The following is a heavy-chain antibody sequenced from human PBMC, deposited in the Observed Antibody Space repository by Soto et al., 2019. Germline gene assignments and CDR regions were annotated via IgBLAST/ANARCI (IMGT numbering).Heavy chain of an antibody. Sequence: QVQLQESGPGLVKPSQTLSLTCTVSGGSISSGGYYWSWIRQHPGKGLEWIGYIYYSGSTYYNPSLMRHDTVSVDTTNNQFYMKLSTETAADMAVYYCARVTRYCSGGSCYYYYYYYMDVWGKGTTVTVSS. J-gene: IGHJ6*03. CDR1: GGSISSGGYY. CDR2: IYYSGST. CDR3: ARVTRYCSGGSCYYYYYYYMDV. V-gene: IGHV4-31*01. D-gene: IGHD2-15*01.